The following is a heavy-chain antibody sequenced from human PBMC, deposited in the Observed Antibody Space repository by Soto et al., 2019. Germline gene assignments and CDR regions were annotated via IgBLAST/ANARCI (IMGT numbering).Heavy chain of an antibody. V-gene: IGHV3-66*01. CDR3: AKDPLDYYDSSGPTYYYYGMDV. CDR1: GFTVSSKY. Sequence: GGSLRLSCAASGFTVSSKYMNWVRQAPGKGLEWVSLINTNGNTHYAGSVNGRFTISRDNSKNTLYLQMNSLRVDDTAVYYCAKDPLDYYDSSGPTYYYYGMDVWGQGTTVTVSS. D-gene: IGHD3-22*01. J-gene: IGHJ6*02. CDR2: INTNGNT.